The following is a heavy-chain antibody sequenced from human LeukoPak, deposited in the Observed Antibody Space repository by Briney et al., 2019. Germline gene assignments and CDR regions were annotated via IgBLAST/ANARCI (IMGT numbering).Heavy chain of an antibody. CDR3: AGDIVATRTFDY. D-gene: IGHD5-12*01. CDR1: GGSFSGYY. Sequence: SETLSLTCAVYGGSFSGYYWSWIRQPPGKGLEWIGEINHSGSTNYNPSLKSRVTISVDTSKNQFSLKLSSVTAADTAVYYCAGDIVATRTFDYWAREPWSPSPQ. CDR2: INHSGST. V-gene: IGHV4-34*01. J-gene: IGHJ4*02.